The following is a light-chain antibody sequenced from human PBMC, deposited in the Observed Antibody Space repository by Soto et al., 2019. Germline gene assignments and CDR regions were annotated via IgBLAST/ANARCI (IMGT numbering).Light chain of an antibody. CDR1: SSDVGSYYL. V-gene: IGLV2-23*02. Sequence: QSVLTQPASVSGSPGQSITISCTGTSSDVGSYYLVSWYQQHPGKAPKLMIYEVSKRPSGVSDRFSGSKSGNTASLTIAGLQAEDEADYYCCSYAGSSTPLIFGTGTKLTVL. J-gene: IGLJ1*01. CDR3: CSYAGSSTPLI. CDR2: EVS.